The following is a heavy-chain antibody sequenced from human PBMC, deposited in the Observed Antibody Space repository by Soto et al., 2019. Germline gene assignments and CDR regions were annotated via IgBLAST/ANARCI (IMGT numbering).Heavy chain of an antibody. CDR2: ISSSSSYI. V-gene: IGHV3-21*01. Sequence: GVSLRLSCAASGFTFSSYSMNWVRQAPGKGLEWVSSISSSSSYIYYADSVKGRFTISRDNAKNSLYLQMNSLRAEDTAVYYCARGGYDGPRLGYWGQGTLVTVSS. CDR3: ARGGYDGPRLGY. D-gene: IGHD5-12*01. J-gene: IGHJ4*02. CDR1: GFTFSSYS.